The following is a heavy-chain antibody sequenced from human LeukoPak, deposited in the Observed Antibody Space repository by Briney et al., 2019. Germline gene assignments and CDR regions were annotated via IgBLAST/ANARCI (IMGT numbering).Heavy chain of an antibody. V-gene: IGHV3-7*03. CDR1: AFIFSGHW. J-gene: IGHJ6*02. CDR3: ARDRSNYGMDV. D-gene: IGHD3/OR15-3a*01. Sequence: GGSLRLSCEGSAFIFSGHWMNWVRQTPGKGLEWVANIKQDGSEKYYVDSVKGRFTISRDNAKNSLYLQMNSLRAEDTAVYYCARDRSNYGMDVWGQGTTVTVSS. CDR2: IKQDGSEK.